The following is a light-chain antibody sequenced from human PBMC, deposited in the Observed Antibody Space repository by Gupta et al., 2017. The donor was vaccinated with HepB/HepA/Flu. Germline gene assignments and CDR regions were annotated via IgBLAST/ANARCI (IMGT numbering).Light chain of an antibody. J-gene: IGLJ2*01. CDR3: GSWDSSRSGGV. V-gene: IGLV1-51*02. Sequence: QSVLTQPPSVSAAPGQKVTISCSGSSSNIGNNYVSWYQQLPGTAPKLLIYENNKRPSGIPDRFSGSKSGTSATLAITGLQTGEEADYYCGSWDSSRSGGVFGGGTKLTVL. CDR2: ENN. CDR1: SSNIGNNY.